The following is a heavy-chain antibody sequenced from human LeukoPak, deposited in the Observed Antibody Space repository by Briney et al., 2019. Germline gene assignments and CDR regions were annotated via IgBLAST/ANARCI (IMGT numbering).Heavy chain of an antibody. D-gene: IGHD3-9*01. CDR1: GFTFDDYG. CDR3: ARQAAQDYYDILTENDGFDI. Sequence: GGSLRPSCAASGFTFDDYGMSWVRQAPGKGLEWVSGINWNGGSTGYADSVEGRFTISRDNAKNSLYLQMNSLRAEDTVLYYCARQAAQDYYDILTENDGFDIWGRGTMVTVSS. J-gene: IGHJ3*02. CDR2: INWNGGST. V-gene: IGHV3-20*04.